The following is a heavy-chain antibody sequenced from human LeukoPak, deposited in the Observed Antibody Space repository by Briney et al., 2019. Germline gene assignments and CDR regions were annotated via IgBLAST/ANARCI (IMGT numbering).Heavy chain of an antibody. Sequence: ASVKVSCKASGYTFTSYDINWVRQATGQGLEWMGWMNPNSGNTGYAQKFQGRVTMTRNTSISTAYMELNSLRAEDTAVYYCAKDNPLPGLVVGATRGEGGFDYWGQGTLVTVSS. J-gene: IGHJ4*02. D-gene: IGHD1-26*01. V-gene: IGHV1-8*01. CDR2: MNPNSGNT. CDR3: AKDNPLPGLVVGATRGEGGFDY. CDR1: GYTFTSYD.